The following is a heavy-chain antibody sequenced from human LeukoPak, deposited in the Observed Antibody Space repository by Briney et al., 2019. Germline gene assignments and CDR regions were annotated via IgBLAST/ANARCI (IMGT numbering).Heavy chain of an antibody. Sequence: EASVKVSCKASGYTFTGYYMYWVRQAPGQGLEWMGWINPNSGGTNYAQKFKGRVTMTRDTSISTAYMELSRLRSDDTAVYYCAKGREYVDFFDYWGQGALVTVSS. CDR1: GYTFTGYY. J-gene: IGHJ4*02. CDR3: AKGREYVDFFDY. D-gene: IGHD3-10*01. CDR2: INPNSGGT. V-gene: IGHV1-2*02.